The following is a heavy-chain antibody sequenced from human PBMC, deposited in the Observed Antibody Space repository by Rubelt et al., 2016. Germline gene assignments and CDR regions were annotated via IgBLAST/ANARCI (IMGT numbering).Heavy chain of an antibody. CDR1: TSYW. CDR3: ATTNTPGGLDFDY. D-gene: IGHD2-8*01. Sequence: TSYWIGWVRQMPGKGLEWMGIIYPGDSDTRYSPSFQGQVTISADKSISTAYLQWSSLKASDTAMYYCATTNTPGGLDFDYWGQGTLVTVSS. CDR2: IYPGDSDT. J-gene: IGHJ4*02. V-gene: IGHV5-51*01.